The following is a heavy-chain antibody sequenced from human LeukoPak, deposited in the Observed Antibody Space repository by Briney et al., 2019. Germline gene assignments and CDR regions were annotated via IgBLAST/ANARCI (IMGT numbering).Heavy chain of an antibody. D-gene: IGHD3-10*01. CDR1: GGSISSYY. CDR3: ASGRKLWFGEFWLDY. J-gene: IGHJ4*02. Sequence: PSETLSLTCTVSGGSISSYYWSCIRQPPGKELEWIGYIYYSGSTNYNPSLKSRVTISVDPSKSQFSLKLSSVTAADTGVYYCASGRKLWFGEFWLDYWGQGTLVTVSS. CDR2: IYYSGST. V-gene: IGHV4-59*01.